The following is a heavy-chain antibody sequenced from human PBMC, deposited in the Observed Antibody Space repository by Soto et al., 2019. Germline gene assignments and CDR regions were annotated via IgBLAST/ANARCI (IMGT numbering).Heavy chain of an antibody. CDR3: AGDVPAACYDNGMDA. V-gene: IGHV1-69*11. D-gene: IGHD2-2*01. CDR1: GGTFSSYA. J-gene: IGHJ6*02. Sequence: QVQLVQSGAEVKKPGSSVKVSCKASGGTFSSYAISWVRQAPGQGLEWMGGIIPILGTANYAQKFQGRVTVTADDTTGTAYMEMSSMRVEETAGYYCAGDVPAACYDNGMDAWGQGTMVTVSS. CDR2: IIPILGTA.